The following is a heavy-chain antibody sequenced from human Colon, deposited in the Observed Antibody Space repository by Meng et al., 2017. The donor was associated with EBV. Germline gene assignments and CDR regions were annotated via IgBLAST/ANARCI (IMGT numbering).Heavy chain of an antibody. CDR1: GDSGATGRYY. CDR2: IYYIGGT. V-gene: IGHV4-61*01. J-gene: IGHJ5*02. Sequence: QAQLQESGPGLLKPSATLSLPRTDSGDSGATGRYYWSWIRQPPGKGLEWIAYIYYIGGTNYNPSLKSRLTISLDTSKNQFSLSLRSVTAADTAVYYCARVSGRSFDPWGQGTLVTVSS. D-gene: IGHD3-10*01. CDR3: ARVSGRSFDP.